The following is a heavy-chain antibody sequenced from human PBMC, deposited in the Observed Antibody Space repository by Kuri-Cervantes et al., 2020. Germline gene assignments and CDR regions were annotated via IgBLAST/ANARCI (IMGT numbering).Heavy chain of an antibody. J-gene: IGHJ4*02. Sequence: PVKVSCKASGGTFSSYAISWVRQAPGQGLEWMGGIIPIFGTANYAQKFQGRVTITADESTSTAYMELSSLRSEDTAVYYCARIYYGSGSYSYFDYWGQGTLVTVSS. D-gene: IGHD3-10*01. V-gene: IGHV1-69*13. CDR2: IIPIFGTA. CDR3: ARIYYGSGSYSYFDY. CDR1: GGTFSSYA.